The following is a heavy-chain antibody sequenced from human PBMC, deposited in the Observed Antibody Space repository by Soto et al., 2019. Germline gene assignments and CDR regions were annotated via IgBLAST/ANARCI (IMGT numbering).Heavy chain of an antibody. Sequence: VKVSCKASGYTFTSYDINWVRQATGQGLEWMGGIIPIFGTANYAQKFQGRVTITADESTSTAYMELSSLRSEDTAVYYCARSYSGSYYFDAFDIWGQGTMVTVSS. D-gene: IGHD1-26*01. CDR2: IIPIFGTA. J-gene: IGHJ3*02. V-gene: IGHV1-69*01. CDR3: ARSYSGSYYFDAFDI. CDR1: GYTFTSYD.